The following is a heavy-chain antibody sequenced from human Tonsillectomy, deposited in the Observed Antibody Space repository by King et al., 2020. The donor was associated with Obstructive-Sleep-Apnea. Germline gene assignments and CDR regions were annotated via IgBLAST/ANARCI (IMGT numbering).Heavy chain of an antibody. CDR1: GGSVSSGSYY. J-gene: IGHJ4*02. V-gene: IGHV4-61*01. Sequence: VQLQESGPGLVKPSETLSLTCTVSGGSVSSGSYYWSWIRQPPGQGLEWIGYIYYSGSTNYNPSLKSRVTISVDTSKNQFSLKLSSVTAADTAVYYCARGSRGRATVSFDYWGQGTLVTVSS. D-gene: IGHD3-10*01. CDR3: ARGSRGRATVSFDY. CDR2: IYYSGST.